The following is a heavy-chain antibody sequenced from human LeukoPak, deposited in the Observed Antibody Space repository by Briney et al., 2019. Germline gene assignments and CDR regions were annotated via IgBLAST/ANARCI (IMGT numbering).Heavy chain of an antibody. CDR3: TTGRLATIIGGAFDI. V-gene: IGHV3-23*01. J-gene: IGHJ3*02. CDR1: GLAFSSST. Sequence: GGSLRLSCAASGLAFSSSTMSWVRQAPGKGLECVSIISGSGADTYYTDSVTGRFTISRDNSKNTFFLQMNSLRAEDTAVYYCTTGRLATIIGGAFDIWGQGTMVTVSS. D-gene: IGHD5-24*01. CDR2: ISGSGADT.